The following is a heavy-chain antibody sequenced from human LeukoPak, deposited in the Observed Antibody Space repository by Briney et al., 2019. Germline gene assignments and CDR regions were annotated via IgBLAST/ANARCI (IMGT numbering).Heavy chain of an antibody. CDR2: ISSSSSYI. CDR3: ARDPITMVRGAAARGYYFDY. CDR1: GFTFSSYA. Sequence: GGSLRLSCAASGFTFSSYAMHWVRQAPGKGLEWVSSISSSSSYIYYADSVKGRFTISRDNAKNSLYLQMDSLRAEDTAVYYCARDPITMVRGAAARGYYFDYWGQGTLVTVSS. V-gene: IGHV3-21*01. D-gene: IGHD3-10*01. J-gene: IGHJ4*02.